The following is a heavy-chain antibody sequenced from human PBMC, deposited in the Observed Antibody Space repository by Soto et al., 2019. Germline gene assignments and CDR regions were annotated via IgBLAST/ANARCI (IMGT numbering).Heavy chain of an antibody. J-gene: IGHJ6*02. CDR3: ARDLASYSNPVFDYGLDV. CDR2: IYNDGST. Sequence: EVQLVESGGGLVQAGGSLRLSCAASGFTVSSNFMSWVRQAPGKGLEWVSVIYNDGSTYYADAVKGRFTISRDNSKNTLYLQMNRLRVEDTAVYYCARDLASYSNPVFDYGLDVWGQGTTVTVSS. CDR1: GFTVSSNF. D-gene: IGHD4-4*01. V-gene: IGHV3-66*01.